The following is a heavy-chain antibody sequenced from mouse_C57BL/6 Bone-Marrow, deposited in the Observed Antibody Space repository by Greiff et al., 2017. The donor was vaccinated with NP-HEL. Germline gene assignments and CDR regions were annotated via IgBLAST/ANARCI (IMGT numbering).Heavy chain of an antibody. D-gene: IGHD3-3*01. CDR1: GFTFSDYG. CDR3: ARHRGHYFDY. V-gene: IGHV5-15*01. CDR2: ISNLAYSI. Sequence: EVQRVESGGGLVQPGGSLKLSCAASGFTFSDYGMAWVRQAPRKGPEWVAFISNLAYSIYYADTVTGRFTISRENAKNTLYLEMSSLRSEDTAMYYCARHRGHYFDYWGQGTTLTVSS. J-gene: IGHJ2*01.